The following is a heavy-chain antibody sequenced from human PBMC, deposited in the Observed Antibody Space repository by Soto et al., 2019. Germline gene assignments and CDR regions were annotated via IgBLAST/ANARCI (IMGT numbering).Heavy chain of an antibody. Sequence: SQTLSLTCALSGDSVSSNTASCNWIRQSPSRGLEWLGRTYFRSKWYNDYAVSVKSRIIINPDTSNNQFSLQLNSVTPEATAVYFCAKGDNLGPKTGYAFDPWGQGVMVTVSS. J-gene: IGHJ5*02. V-gene: IGHV6-1*01. CDR3: AKGDNLGPKTGYAFDP. CDR1: GDSVSSNTAS. CDR2: TYFRSKWYN. D-gene: IGHD5-12*01.